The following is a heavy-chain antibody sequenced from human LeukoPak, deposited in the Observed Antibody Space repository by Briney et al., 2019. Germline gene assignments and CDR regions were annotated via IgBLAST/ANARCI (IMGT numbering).Heavy chain of an antibody. D-gene: IGHD3-3*01. Sequence: ASVKVSCKASGYTFTTYGINWVRQAPGQGLEWMGWISAYNGDTNYAQKLQGRVTMTTDTSTSTAYMELRSLRSDDTAVYYCARGTYDFWSDPDAFDIWGQGTMVTVSS. CDR1: GYTFTTYG. J-gene: IGHJ3*02. CDR3: ARGTYDFWSDPDAFDI. V-gene: IGHV1-18*01. CDR2: ISAYNGDT.